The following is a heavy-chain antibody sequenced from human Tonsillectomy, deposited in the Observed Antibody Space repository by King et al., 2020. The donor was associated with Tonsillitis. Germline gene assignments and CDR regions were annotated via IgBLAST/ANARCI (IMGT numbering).Heavy chain of an antibody. D-gene: IGHD2-2*01. CDR3: ATSLLVGVPAAPPYFDY. Sequence: VQLQQWGAGLLKPSETLSLTCAVYGGSFSGHHWSWIRQPPGKGLEWIGEINHSGSTNYNPSLKSRVSISVDTSKNHFSLKLSSVTAADTAVYYCATSLLVGVPAAPPYFDYWGQGTLATVSS. CDR2: INHSGST. J-gene: IGHJ4*02. V-gene: IGHV4-34*01. CDR1: GGSFSGHH.